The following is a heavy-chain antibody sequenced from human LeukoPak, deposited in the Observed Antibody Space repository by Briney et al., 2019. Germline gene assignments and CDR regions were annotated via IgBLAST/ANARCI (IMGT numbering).Heavy chain of an antibody. V-gene: IGHV3-23*01. Sequence: GGPLRLSCAASGFTFSSYGMSWVRQAPGKGLEWVSGISGSGGTTYYADSVKGRFTISRDNAKNLLYLQMNSLGAEDTAVYYCVRGGYSSFDYWGQGTLVTVSS. CDR3: VRGGYSSFDY. J-gene: IGHJ4*02. CDR1: GFTFSSYG. D-gene: IGHD3-10*01. CDR2: ISGSGGTT.